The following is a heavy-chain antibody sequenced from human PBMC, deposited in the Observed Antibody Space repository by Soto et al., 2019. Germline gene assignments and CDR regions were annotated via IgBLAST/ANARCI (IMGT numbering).Heavy chain of an antibody. V-gene: IGHV3-30*18. Sequence: QVPLVESGGGVVQPGRSLRLSCAASGFTFSSYGMHWVRQAPGKGLEWVAVISYDGSNKYYADSVKGRFTISRDNSKNTLYLQMNSLRAEDTAVYYCAKTPGISSSSSGNYWGQGTLVTVSS. CDR1: GFTFSSYG. CDR2: ISYDGSNK. D-gene: IGHD6-13*01. J-gene: IGHJ4*02. CDR3: AKTPGISSSSSGNY.